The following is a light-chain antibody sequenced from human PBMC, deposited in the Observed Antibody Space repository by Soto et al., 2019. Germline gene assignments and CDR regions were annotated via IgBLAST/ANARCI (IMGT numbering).Light chain of an antibody. J-gene: IGKJ1*01. CDR1: QRLLHSNGNNY. CDR2: LGS. Sequence: DIVMTQSPLSLPVTPGESASISCRSSQRLLHSNGNNYLDWYLQKPGHSPQLLIYLGSNRASGVPDRFSGSGSGTDFTLKISRVEAEDVGIYYCVQALQSPPWTFGQGTKVDIK. V-gene: IGKV2-28*01. CDR3: VQALQSPPWT.